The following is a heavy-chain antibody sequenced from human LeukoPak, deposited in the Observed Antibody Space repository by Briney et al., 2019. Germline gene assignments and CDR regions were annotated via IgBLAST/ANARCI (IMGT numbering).Heavy chain of an antibody. CDR1: GFTFSRHT. Sequence: GGSLRLSCAASGFTFSRHTIHWVRQAPGKGLEYVAAIGGDGATYYANSVKGRFTSSRDNSKNTVHLQMGSLRPEDTAVYHCTRDLYGDPKGYDCWGQGTLVTVSS. J-gene: IGHJ4*02. D-gene: IGHD4-17*01. V-gene: IGHV3-64*01. CDR2: IGGDGAT. CDR3: TRDLYGDPKGYDC.